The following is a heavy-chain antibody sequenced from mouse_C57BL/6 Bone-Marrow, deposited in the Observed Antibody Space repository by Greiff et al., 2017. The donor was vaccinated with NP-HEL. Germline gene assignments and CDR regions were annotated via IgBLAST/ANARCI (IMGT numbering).Heavy chain of an antibody. CDR2: IRNKANNHAT. D-gene: IGHD3-2*02. V-gene: IGHV6-6*01. CDR1: GFTFSDAW. CDR3: TRPAQALYFDY. Sequence: EVKVEESGGGLVQPGGSMKLSCAASGFTFSDAWMDWVRQSPEKGLEWVAEIRNKANNHATYYAESVKGRFTISRDDSKSSVYLQMNSLRAEDTGIYYCTRPAQALYFDYWGQGTTLTVSS. J-gene: IGHJ2*01.